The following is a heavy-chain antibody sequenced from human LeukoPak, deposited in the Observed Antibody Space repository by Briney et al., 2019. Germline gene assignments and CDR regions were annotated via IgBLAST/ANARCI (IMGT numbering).Heavy chain of an antibody. D-gene: IGHD6-13*01. V-gene: IGHV3-33*01. CDR3: ARAKGSSWFLPHSSYYYGMDV. J-gene: IGHJ6*02. CDR1: GFTFSSYG. CDR2: VWYDASEK. Sequence: PGGSLRLSCAASGFTFSSYGMHWVRQAPGKGLEWVAVVWYDASEKYYADSVKGRFTISRDNSKNTLYLQMNSLRAEDTAVYYCARAKGSSWFLPHSSYYYGMDVWGQGTTVTVSS.